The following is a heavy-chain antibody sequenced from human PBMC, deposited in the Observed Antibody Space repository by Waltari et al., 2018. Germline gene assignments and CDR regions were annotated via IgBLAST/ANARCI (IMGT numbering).Heavy chain of an antibody. CDR3: AREWAEYYYYMDV. D-gene: IGHD1-26*01. CDR2: ILPILGTG. Sequence: QVQLVQSGAEVKKPGSSVKVSCKASGGTFSSYAISWVRQAPGQGLEWMGGILPILGTGNHPQKFPGRVTITADKSTNTAYMELSSLRSEDTAVYYCAREWAEYYYYMDVWGKGTTVTVSS. V-gene: IGHV1-69*14. J-gene: IGHJ6*03. CDR1: GGTFSSYA.